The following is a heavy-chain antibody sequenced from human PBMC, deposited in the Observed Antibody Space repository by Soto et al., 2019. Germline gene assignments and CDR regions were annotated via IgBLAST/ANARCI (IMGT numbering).Heavy chain of an antibody. D-gene: IGHD5-18*01. J-gene: IGHJ4*02. CDR3: ARSRVRGYSYGYDY. CDR1: GGSFSGYY. V-gene: IGHV4-34*01. Sequence: PSEALSLTCAVYGGSFSGYYWSWIRQPPGKGLEWIGEINYSGSTNYNPSLKSRVIISVDTSKNQFSLKLSSVTAADTAVYYCARSRVRGYSYGYDYWGQGTLVTVAS. CDR2: INYSGST.